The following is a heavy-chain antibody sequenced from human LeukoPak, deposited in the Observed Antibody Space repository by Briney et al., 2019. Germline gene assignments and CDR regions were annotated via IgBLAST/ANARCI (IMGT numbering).Heavy chain of an antibody. Sequence: ASVKVSCKASAYTFTNYDINCVRQATGQGLEWMRWMKLNSGNTGYAQKFQGRVTMTRNTSITTAYMELSSLTSEDTAVYYCATGIVGGTTVGPWGQGTLVTVSS. CDR3: ATGIVGGTTVGP. J-gene: IGHJ5*02. CDR1: AYTFTNYD. CDR2: MKLNSGNT. V-gene: IGHV1-8*01. D-gene: IGHD1-7*01.